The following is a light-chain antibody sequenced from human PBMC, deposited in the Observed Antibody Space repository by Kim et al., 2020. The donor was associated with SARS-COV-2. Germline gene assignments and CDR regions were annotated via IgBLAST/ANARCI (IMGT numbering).Light chain of an antibody. V-gene: IGKV1-27*01. CDR3: QNYDNAPWT. J-gene: IGKJ1*01. CDR2: AAS. Sequence: DIQMTQSPSSLSASVGDRISITCRAGQGISKSVAWYQQKPGEVPQLLIYAASTLQVGVPSRFSGSGSGTDFTLTISSLQAEDVATYYCQNYDNAPWTFGQGTKVEIK. CDR1: QGISKS.